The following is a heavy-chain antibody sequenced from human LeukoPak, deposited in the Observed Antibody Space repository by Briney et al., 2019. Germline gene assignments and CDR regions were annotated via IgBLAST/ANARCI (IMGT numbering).Heavy chain of an antibody. Sequence: SQTLSLTCTVSGGSISSGDYYWSWIRQPPGKGLEWIGYIYYSGSTYYNPSLKSRVTISVDTSKNQFSLKLSSVTAADTAVCYCARYYDFWSGTNWFDPWGQGTLVTVSS. CDR3: ARYYDFWSGTNWFDP. J-gene: IGHJ5*02. D-gene: IGHD3-3*01. CDR2: IYYSGST. CDR1: GGSISSGDYY. V-gene: IGHV4-30-4*01.